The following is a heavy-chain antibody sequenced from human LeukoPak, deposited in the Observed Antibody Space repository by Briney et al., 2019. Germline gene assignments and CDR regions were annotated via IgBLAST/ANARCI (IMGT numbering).Heavy chain of an antibody. CDR3: AKAEGSSTWYRGEYFQH. Sequence: PGGSLRLSCAASGFTFSSYAMSWVRQAPGKGLEWVSRISISGGSTYYTDSVKGRFTISRDNYKNTLYLQMNSLRAEDTAIYYCAKAEGSSTWYRGEYFQHWGQGTLVTVSS. CDR2: ISISGGST. D-gene: IGHD6-13*01. J-gene: IGHJ1*01. V-gene: IGHV3-23*01. CDR1: GFTFSSYA.